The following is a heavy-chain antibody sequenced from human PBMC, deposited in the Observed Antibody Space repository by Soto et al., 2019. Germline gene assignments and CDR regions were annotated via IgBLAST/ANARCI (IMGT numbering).Heavy chain of an antibody. D-gene: IGHD3-22*01. CDR2: IYTSGST. J-gene: IGHJ5*02. CDR3: ARESYYDSSGYLDLFDP. V-gene: IGHV4-4*07. Sequence: SETLSLTCTVSGGSISSYYWSWIRQPAGKGLEWIGRIYTSGSTNYNPSLKGRVTMSVDTSKNQFSLKLSSVTAADTAVYYCARESYYDSSGYLDLFDPWGQGTLVPVSS. CDR1: GGSISSYY.